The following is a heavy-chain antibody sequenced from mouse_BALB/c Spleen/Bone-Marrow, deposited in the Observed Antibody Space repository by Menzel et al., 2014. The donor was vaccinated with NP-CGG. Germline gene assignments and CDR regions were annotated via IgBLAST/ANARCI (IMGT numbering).Heavy chain of an antibody. J-gene: IGHJ4*01. D-gene: IGHD1-1*01. CDR1: SYTFTDYA. Sequence: QVQLQQSGPELVRPGVSVKISCKGSSYTFTDYAMHWVKQSHAKSLEWIGVISTYYGNTNYNQKFKGKATMTVDKSSSTAYMELARLTSEDSAVYYCVRGLLLLDYWGQGTSVTVSS. CDR3: VRGLLLLDY. CDR2: ISTYYGNT. V-gene: IGHV1-67*01.